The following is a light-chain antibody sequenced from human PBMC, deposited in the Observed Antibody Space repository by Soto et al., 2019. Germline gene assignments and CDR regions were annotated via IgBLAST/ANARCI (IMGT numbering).Light chain of an antibody. CDR1: SSNIGSNY. Sequence: QLVLTQPPSASGTPGQRVTISCSGSSSNIGSNYVYWYQQLPGTAPKLLIYRNNQRPSGVPDRFSGSKSGTSASLAISGLRSEDEADYYCAAWDDRVFGGGTKLTVL. V-gene: IGLV1-47*01. CDR2: RNN. J-gene: IGLJ2*01. CDR3: AAWDDRV.